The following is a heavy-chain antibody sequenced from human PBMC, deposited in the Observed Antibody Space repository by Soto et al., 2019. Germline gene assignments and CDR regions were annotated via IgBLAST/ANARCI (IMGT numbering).Heavy chain of an antibody. V-gene: IGHV1-8*01. CDR2: LNPNSGNT. D-gene: IGHD1-20*01. CDR3: ARDHRYNWNDEGWFDP. J-gene: IGHJ5*02. Sequence: QVQLVQSGAEVKKPGASVKVSCKASGYMFSTYDINWVRQAPGQGLEWMGWLNPNSGNTGYAQKFQGRVTMPRNTSIHAAYMELSSLGSDDTAVYYCARDHRYNWNDEGWFDPWGQGTLVTVSS. CDR1: GYMFSTYD.